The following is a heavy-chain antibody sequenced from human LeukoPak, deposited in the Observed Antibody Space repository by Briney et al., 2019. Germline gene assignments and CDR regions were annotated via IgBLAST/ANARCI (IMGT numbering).Heavy chain of an antibody. CDR2: MNPNSGNT. D-gene: IGHD2-15*01. CDR1: GYTFTSYD. Sequence: ASVKVSCKASGYTFTSYDINWVRQATGQGLEWMGWMNPNSGNTGYAQKFQGRVTITADKSTSTAYMELSSLRSEDTAVYYCARGYCSGGSCSNMDVWGKGTTVTVSS. CDR3: ARGYCSGGSCSNMDV. V-gene: IGHV1-8*03. J-gene: IGHJ6*03.